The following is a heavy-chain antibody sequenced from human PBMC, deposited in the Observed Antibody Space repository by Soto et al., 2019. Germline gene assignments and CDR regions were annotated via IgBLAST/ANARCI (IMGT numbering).Heavy chain of an antibody. J-gene: IGHJ3*02. CDR2: IVVGSGNT. CDR3: AAELRCSGGSCSSSFDAFDI. CDR1: GFTFTSSA. V-gene: IGHV1-58*01. D-gene: IGHD2-15*01. Sequence: QMQLVQSGPEVKKPGTSVKVSCKASGFTFTSSAVQWVRQARGQRLEWIGWIVVGSGNTNYTQKFQARCKVPRDMSTSTAYRGLSSLRSEDTAVYYCAAELRCSGGSCSSSFDAFDIWCQGTMVTVSS.